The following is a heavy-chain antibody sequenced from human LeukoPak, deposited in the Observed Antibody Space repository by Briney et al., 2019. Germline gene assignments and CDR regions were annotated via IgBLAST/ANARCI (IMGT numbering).Heavy chain of an antibody. CDR1: GGSISSYY. CDR3: AREVGPVGIAAADLNWFDP. Sequence: SETLSLTCTASGGSISSYYWSWIRQPPGKGLEWIGYIYYSGSTNYNPSLKSRVTISVDTSKNQFSLKLSSVTAADTAVYYCAREVGPVGIAAADLNWFDPWGQGTLVTVSS. D-gene: IGHD6-13*01. CDR2: IYYSGST. V-gene: IGHV4-59*01. J-gene: IGHJ5*02.